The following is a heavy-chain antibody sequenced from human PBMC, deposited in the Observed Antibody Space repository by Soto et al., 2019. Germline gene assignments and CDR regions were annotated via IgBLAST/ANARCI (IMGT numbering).Heavy chain of an antibody. D-gene: IGHD4-17*01. CDR3: ARIDYGDDY. V-gene: IGHV3-66*01. J-gene: IGHJ4*02. Sequence: EVQLVESGGGLVQPGGSLRLSCAAAGFTVSSKYMSWVRQAPGKGLEWVSVIHSGGNTYYADSVKGRFTISRDSSKNTLYLQMNSLRAEDTAVYYCARIDYGDDYWGQGTLVTVSS. CDR2: IHSGGNT. CDR1: GFTVSSKY.